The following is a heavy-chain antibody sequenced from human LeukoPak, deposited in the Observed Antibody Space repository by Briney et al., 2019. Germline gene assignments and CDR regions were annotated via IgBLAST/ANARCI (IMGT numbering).Heavy chain of an antibody. CDR2: ISSSSSYI. J-gene: IGHJ4*02. V-gene: IGHV3-21*01. CDR1: GFTFSSYA. Sequence: GGSLRLSCAASGFTFSSYAMSWVRQAPGKGLEWVSSISSSSSYIYYADSVKGRFTISRDNAKNSLYLQMNSLRAEDTAVYYCARGGGTGHFYGGPRALDYWGQGTLVTVSS. CDR3: ARGGGTGHFYGGPRALDY. D-gene: IGHD2-8*02.